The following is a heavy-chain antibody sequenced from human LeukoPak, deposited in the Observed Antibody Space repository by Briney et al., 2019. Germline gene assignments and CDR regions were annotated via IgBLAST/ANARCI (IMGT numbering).Heavy chain of an antibody. D-gene: IGHD3-3*01. J-gene: IGHJ4*02. Sequence: GGSLRLSCAASGFTFSSYAMSWVRQAPGKGLEWVSAISGSGGSTYYADSVKVRFTISRDNSKNTLYLQMNSLRAEDTAVYYCAKDRLSYYDFWSGYPYYFDYWGQGTLVTVSS. V-gene: IGHV3-23*01. CDR2: ISGSGGST. CDR3: AKDRLSYYDFWSGYPYYFDY. CDR1: GFTFSSYA.